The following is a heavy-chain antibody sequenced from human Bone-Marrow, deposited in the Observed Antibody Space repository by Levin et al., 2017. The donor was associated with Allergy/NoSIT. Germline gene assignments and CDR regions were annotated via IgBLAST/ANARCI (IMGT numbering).Heavy chain of an antibody. D-gene: IGHD5-24*01. Sequence: SETLSLTCTFSGGSITSGGYHWSWIRQHPGKDLEWIGYISYRGSTYYNPSLKSRVTLSIDTSKTQFSLKLNSLTAADTAVYFCAREDGYVFDYWGQGTLVTVSS. CDR3: AREDGYVFDY. CDR1: GGSITSGGYH. J-gene: IGHJ4*02. CDR2: ISYRGST. V-gene: IGHV4-31*03.